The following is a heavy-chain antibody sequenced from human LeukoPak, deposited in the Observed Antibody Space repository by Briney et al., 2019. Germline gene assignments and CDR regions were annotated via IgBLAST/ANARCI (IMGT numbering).Heavy chain of an antibody. V-gene: IGHV3-23*01. J-gene: IGHJ4*02. CDR3: AKRGTVTTFGHCDY. Sequence: GGSLRLSCAASGFTFSSYAMSWVRQAPGKGLEWVSAISDSGGSTYYADSVKGRFTISRDNSKNTLYLQMNTLRAEDTAVYYCAKRGTVTTFGHCDYWGQGTLVTVSS. CDR2: ISDSGGST. D-gene: IGHD4-17*01. CDR1: GFTFSSYA.